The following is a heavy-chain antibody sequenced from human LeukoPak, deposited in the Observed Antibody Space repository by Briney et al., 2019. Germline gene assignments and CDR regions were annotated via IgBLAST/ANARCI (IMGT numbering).Heavy chain of an antibody. CDR3: ARVPRGTYCSGGSCYRSPSWFDP. J-gene: IGHJ5*02. CDR2: IDYSGST. D-gene: IGHD2-15*01. V-gene: IGHV4-59*01. Sequence: SETLSLTCTVSGGSISRYYWSWIRQPPGKGLELIGYIDYSGSTNYNPSLKSRVTISVDTSKNQFSLKLSSVTAADTAVYYCARVPRGTYCSGGSCYRSPSWFDPWGQGTLVTVSS. CDR1: GGSISRYY.